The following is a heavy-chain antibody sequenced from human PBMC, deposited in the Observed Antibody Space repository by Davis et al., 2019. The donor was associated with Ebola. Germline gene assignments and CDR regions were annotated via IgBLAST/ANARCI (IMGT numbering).Heavy chain of an antibody. CDR2: ISSSSGTI. CDR1: GFTFSYHR. CDR3: ARQARVDV. Sequence: GESLKISCEASGFTFSYHRVSWIRQVPGKGLEWISYISSSSGTIYSADSVKGRFSISRDNAKNSLYLQMNSLRVEDTAVYYCARQARVDVWGQGTTVTVSS. J-gene: IGHJ6*02. V-gene: IGHV3-48*04.